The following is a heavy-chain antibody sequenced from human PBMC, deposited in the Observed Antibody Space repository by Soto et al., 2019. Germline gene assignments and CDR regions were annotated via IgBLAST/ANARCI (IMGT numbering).Heavy chain of an antibody. V-gene: IGHV3-21*01. CDR2: ISSSRGYT. Sequence: GGSLRFSCSASGLVFNAYAMSWVRQKPGKGLEWVSSISSSRGYTYYADSVKGRFTISRDNAKNSVYLQMNSLRAEDTAVYYCARVGLFDPWGQGTLVTVS. J-gene: IGHJ5*02. CDR3: ARVGLFDP. CDR1: GLVFNAYA.